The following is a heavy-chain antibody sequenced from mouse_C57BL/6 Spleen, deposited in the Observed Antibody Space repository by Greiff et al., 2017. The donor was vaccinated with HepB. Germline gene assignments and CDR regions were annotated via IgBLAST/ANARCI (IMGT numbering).Heavy chain of an antibody. CDR1: GFNIKDDY. CDR3: TTPTGSRYFDY. Sequence: EVKLMESGAELVRPGASVKLSCTASGFNIKDDYMHWVKQRPEQGLEWIGWIDPENGDTEYASKFQGKATITADTSSNTAYLQLSSLTSEDTAVYYCTTPTGSRYFDYWGQGTTLTVSS. D-gene: IGHD4-1*01. J-gene: IGHJ2*01. V-gene: IGHV14-4*01. CDR2: IDPENGDT.